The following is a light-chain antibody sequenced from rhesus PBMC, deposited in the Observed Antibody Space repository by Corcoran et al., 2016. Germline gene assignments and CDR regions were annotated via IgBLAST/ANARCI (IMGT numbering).Light chain of an antibody. V-gene: IGKV1-25*01. Sequence: DIQMTQSPSSLSASVGDRVTITCRASQDISSYLAWYQQKPGKAPKLLIYAASTLQSGVPSRFSGRGSGTEFTLTISSLQPEDFATYYCQQHNSYPLTFGGGTRVELK. CDR3: QQHNSYPLT. CDR1: QDISSY. J-gene: IGKJ4*01. CDR2: AAS.